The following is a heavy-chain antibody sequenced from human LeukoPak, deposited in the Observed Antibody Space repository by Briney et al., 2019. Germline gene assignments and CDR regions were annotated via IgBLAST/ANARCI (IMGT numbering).Heavy chain of an antibody. J-gene: IGHJ4*02. CDR3: ATRYSSNWHYFDY. D-gene: IGHD2-2*01. V-gene: IGHV5-51*01. Sequence: LGESLKISCKGSGYSFTSYWIGWVRQMPGKGLEWMGIIYPGDSDTRYSPSFQGQVTISADKSISTAYLQWSSLKASDTAMYYCATRYSSNWHYFDYWGQGTLVTVFS. CDR2: IYPGDSDT. CDR1: GYSFTSYW.